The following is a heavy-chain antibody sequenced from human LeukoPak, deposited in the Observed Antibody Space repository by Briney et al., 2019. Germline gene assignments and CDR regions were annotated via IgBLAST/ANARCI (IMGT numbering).Heavy chain of an antibody. CDR2: ISAYNGNT. CDR3: ARDNGGHYYGSGCDY. J-gene: IGHJ4*02. Sequence: ASVKVSCKASGYTFTSYGISWVRQAPGQGLEWMGWISAYNGNTNYAQKLQGRVNMTTDTSTSTAYMELRSLRSDDTAVYYCARDNGGHYYGSGCDYWGQGTLVTVSS. D-gene: IGHD3-10*01. V-gene: IGHV1-18*04. CDR1: GYTFTSYG.